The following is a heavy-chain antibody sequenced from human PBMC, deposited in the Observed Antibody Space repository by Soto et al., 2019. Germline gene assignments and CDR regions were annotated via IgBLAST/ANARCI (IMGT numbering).Heavy chain of an antibody. CDR3: ARVRTTVIYYYYYGMDV. CDR2: IYYSGST. Sequence: PSETLSLTCTVSGGSVSSGSYYWSWIRQPPGKGLEWIGYIYYSGSTNYNPSPKSRVTISVDTSKNQFSLKLSSVTAADTAVYYCARVRTTVIYYYYYGMDVWGQGTTVTVSS. V-gene: IGHV4-61*01. J-gene: IGHJ6*02. CDR1: GGSVSSGSYY. D-gene: IGHD4-17*01.